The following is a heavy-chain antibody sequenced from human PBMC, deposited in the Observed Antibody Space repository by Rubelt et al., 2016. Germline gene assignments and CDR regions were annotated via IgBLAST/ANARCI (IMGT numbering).Heavy chain of an antibody. V-gene: IGHV1-18*04. CDR2: ISAYNGNT. CDR3: ARDPYGDRHHDY. Sequence: QVQLVQSGAEVKKPGASVKVSCKASGYTFSTYGISWVRQAPGQGLEWMGWISAYNGNTDYAQRVHGRVTLTTETSTSTAYMGLRSLRSDDTAVYYCARDPYGDRHHDYWGQGTLVTVSS. J-gene: IGHJ4*02. CDR1: GYTFSTYG. D-gene: IGHD4-17*01.